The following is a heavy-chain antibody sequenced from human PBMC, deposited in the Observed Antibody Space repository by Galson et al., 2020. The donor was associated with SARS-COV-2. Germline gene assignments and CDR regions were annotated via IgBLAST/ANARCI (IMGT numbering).Heavy chain of an antibody. CDR2: IKNQDKNSIT. V-gene: IGHV3-72*01. J-gene: IGHJ5*02. CDR1: GFTFSDHF. Sequence: GGSLRLSCAASGFTFSDHFMDWVRQAPGTGLEWVGRIKNQDKNSITQYDASVKGRFTISRDDSTNSLYLQMNSLKTDDTAVYYCARGNSRVTGDSDFDPWGQGILVTVSS. D-gene: IGHD2-21*02. CDR3: ARGNSRVTGDSDFDP.